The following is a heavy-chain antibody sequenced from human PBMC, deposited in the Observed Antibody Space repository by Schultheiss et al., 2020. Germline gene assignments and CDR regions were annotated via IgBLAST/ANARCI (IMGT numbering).Heavy chain of an antibody. V-gene: IGHV4-4*07. CDR2: IYTSGST. J-gene: IGHJ4*02. CDR1: GGSISSYY. D-gene: IGHD3-3*01. CDR3: ARERSGPRITIFGVVNTAYFDY. Sequence: SETLSLTCTVSGGSISSYYWSWIRQPAGKGLEWIGRIYTSGSTNYNPSLKSRVTMSVDTSKNQFSLKLSSVTAADTAVYYCARERSGPRITIFGVVNTAYFDYWGQGTLVTVFS.